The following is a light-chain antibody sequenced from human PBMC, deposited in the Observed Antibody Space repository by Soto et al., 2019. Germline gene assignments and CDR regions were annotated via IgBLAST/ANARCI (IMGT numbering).Light chain of an antibody. J-gene: IGLJ1*01. CDR3: SSYTSSSTV. Sequence: QSVLTQPASVSGSPGQSITISCTGTSSDVGGYNYVSWYQQHPGKAPKLMIYDVSNRPSGVSNRFPGSKSGNTASLTISGLQAEDQADYYCSSYTSSSTVFGNGTKVXXL. CDR2: DVS. V-gene: IGLV2-14*01. CDR1: SSDVGGYNY.